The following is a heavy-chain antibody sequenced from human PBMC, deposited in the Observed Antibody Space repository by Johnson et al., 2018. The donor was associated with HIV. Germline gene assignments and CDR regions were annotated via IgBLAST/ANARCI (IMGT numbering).Heavy chain of an antibody. CDR1: GFTFSDYT. CDR2: IRSKPYGGTP. J-gene: IGHJ3*02. V-gene: IGHV3-49*04. D-gene: IGHD3-16*01. Sequence: VQLVESGGDLVQPGRSLRLSCTASGFTFSDYTMSWVRQAPGKGLEWVGFIRSKPYGGTPDYAASVKGRLTISRDDSKSIAYLQMNSLRTEDTAIYYCSRDSWGRRPHDTFDIWGQGTMVTVSS. CDR3: SRDSWGRRPHDTFDI.